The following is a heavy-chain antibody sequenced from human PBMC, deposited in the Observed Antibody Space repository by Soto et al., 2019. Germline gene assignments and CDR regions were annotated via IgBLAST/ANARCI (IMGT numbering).Heavy chain of an antibody. J-gene: IGHJ4*02. D-gene: IGHD2-21*01. CDR3: AGRDCGSGNNCEFGAPAFAF. CDR1: GFTFSNYD. CDR2: VSSSGSST. Sequence: EVQLLESGGGSVQSGGSLRLSCEASGFTFSNYDMSWVRLAPGKGVGWVLSVSSSGSSTLYADAVQGRFTISRDNPKNTLYLQISSLSADDTAVYYCAGRDCGSGNNCEFGAPAFAFWGQGNLVTVTS. V-gene: IGHV3-23*01.